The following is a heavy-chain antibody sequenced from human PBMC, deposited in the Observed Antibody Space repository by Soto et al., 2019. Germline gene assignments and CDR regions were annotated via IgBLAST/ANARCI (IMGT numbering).Heavy chain of an antibody. CDR1: GGSITSNTFY. V-gene: IGHV4-39*01. J-gene: IGHJ4*01. D-gene: IGHD2-21*02. CDR2: DHQSDSN. CDR3: DAGTAILPSLDY. Sequence: SETLSLTCSVSGGSITSNTFYWGWIRQTPGRGLEWIRCDHQSDSNYYNPSLKRCILLSVNTTKNQFSLRLNSMSAADAADYYCDAGTAILPSLDYRGHGVLVT.